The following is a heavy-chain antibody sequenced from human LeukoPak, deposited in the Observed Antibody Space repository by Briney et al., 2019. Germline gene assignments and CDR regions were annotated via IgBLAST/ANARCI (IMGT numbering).Heavy chain of an antibody. CDR1: GFIFSSYG. V-gene: IGHV3-30*18. D-gene: IGHD3-10*01. CDR2: ISYDGSNK. Sequence: EAGGSLRLSCAASGFIFSSYGIHWVRQAPGKGLEWVAVISYDGSNKYYADSVKGRFTISRDNSKNTLYLQMNSLRAEDTAVYYCAKAAFEELLTIDYWGQGTLVTVSS. J-gene: IGHJ4*02. CDR3: AKAAFEELLTIDY.